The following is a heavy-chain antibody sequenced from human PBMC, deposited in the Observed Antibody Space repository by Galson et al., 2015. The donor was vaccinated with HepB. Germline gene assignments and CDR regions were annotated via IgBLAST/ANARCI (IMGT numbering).Heavy chain of an antibody. J-gene: IGHJ4*02. D-gene: IGHD1-26*01. CDR3: AREADRGSLAGSGSYYFDY. V-gene: IGHV1-69*13. CDR2: IIPIFGTA. CDR1: GGTFSSYA. Sequence: SVKVSCKASGGTFSSYAISWVRQAPGQGLEWMGGIIPIFGTANYAQKFQGRVTITADESTSTAYMELSSLRSEDTAVYYCAREADRGSLAGSGSYYFDYWGQGTLVTVSS.